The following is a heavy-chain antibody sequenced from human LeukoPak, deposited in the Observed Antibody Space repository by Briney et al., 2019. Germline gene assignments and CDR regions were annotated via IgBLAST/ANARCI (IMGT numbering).Heavy chain of an antibody. Sequence: PSETLSLTCTVSGGSISSSSYYWGWIRQPPGKGLEWIGEINHSGSTNYNPSLKSRVTISVDTSKNQFSLKLSSVTAADTAVYYCARGGPIIRRRGSTPFDPWGQGTLVTVSS. V-gene: IGHV4-39*07. CDR2: INHSGST. CDR3: ARGGPIIRRRGSTPFDP. J-gene: IGHJ5*02. CDR1: GGSISSSSYY. D-gene: IGHD5-24*01.